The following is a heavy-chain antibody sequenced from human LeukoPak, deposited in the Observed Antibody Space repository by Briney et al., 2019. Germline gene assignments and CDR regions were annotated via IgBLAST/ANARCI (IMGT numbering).Heavy chain of an antibody. D-gene: IGHD2-21*02. J-gene: IGHJ2*01. CDR1: GLTFSSYS. CDR3: ARDIAYCGGDCYSGIWYFDL. V-gene: IGHV3-21*01. CDR2: ISSSSSYI. Sequence: GGSLRLSCAASGLTFSSYSMNWVRQAPGKGLERVSSISSSSSYIYYADSVKGRFTISRDNAKNSLYLQMNSLRAEDAAVYYCARDIAYCGGDCYSGIWYFDLWGRGTLVTVSS.